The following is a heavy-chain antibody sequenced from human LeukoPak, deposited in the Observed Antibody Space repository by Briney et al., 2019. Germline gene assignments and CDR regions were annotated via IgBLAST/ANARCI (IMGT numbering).Heavy chain of an antibody. CDR1: GFTFSSYW. Sequence: GTSLRLSCAASGFTFSSYWMSWVRQAPGKGLEWVANIKQDGSEKYYVDSVKGRFTISRDNAKNSLYLQMNSLRAEDTAVYYCARGIFSRGSGSPPDWGQGTLVTVSS. J-gene: IGHJ4*02. V-gene: IGHV3-7*01. CDR3: ARGIFSRGSGSPPD. CDR2: IKQDGSEK. D-gene: IGHD3-10*01.